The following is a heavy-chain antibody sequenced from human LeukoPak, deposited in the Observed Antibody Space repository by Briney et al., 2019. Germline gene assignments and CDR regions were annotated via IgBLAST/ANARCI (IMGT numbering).Heavy chain of an antibody. CDR2: IYYSGST. J-gene: IGHJ4*02. D-gene: IGHD5-24*01. V-gene: IGHV4-59*01. Sequence: SETLSLTCTVSGGSISSYYWSWIRQPPGKGLEWIGYIYYSGSTNYNPSLKSRVTISVDTSNNQFSLKLSSVIAADTAVYYCARVVGLQFNSFDYWGQGTLVTVSS. CDR3: ARVVGLQFNSFDY. CDR1: GGSISSYY.